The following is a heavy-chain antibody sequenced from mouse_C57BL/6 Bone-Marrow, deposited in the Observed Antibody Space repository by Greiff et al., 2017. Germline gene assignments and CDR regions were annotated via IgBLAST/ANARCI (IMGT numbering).Heavy chain of an antibody. CDR1: GYTFTSYW. CDR3: ARDLGPIYYYGYYYAMDY. J-gene: IGHJ4*01. CDR2: IDPSDSYT. D-gene: IGHD1-1*01. Sequence: VQLQQPGAELVKPGASVKLSCKASGYTFTSYWMPWVKQRPGQGLEWIGEIDPSDSYTNYNQKFKGKATLTVDTSSSTAYMQLSSLTSEDSAVYYCARDLGPIYYYGYYYAMDYWGQGTSVTVSS. V-gene: IGHV1-50*01.